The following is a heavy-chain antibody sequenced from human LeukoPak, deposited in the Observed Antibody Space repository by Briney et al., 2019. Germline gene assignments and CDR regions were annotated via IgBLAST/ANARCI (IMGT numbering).Heavy chain of an antibody. CDR1: GGSISSSNW. V-gene: IGHV4-4*02. CDR2: IYHSGST. Sequence: SETLSLTCAVSGGSISSSNWWRWVRQPPGKGLEWIGEIYHSGSTNYNPSLKSRVTISVDKSKNQFSLKLSSVTAADTAVYYCARVGVPAAMRTWFDPWGQGTLVTVSS. CDR3: ARVGVPAAMRTWFDP. D-gene: IGHD2-2*01. J-gene: IGHJ5*02.